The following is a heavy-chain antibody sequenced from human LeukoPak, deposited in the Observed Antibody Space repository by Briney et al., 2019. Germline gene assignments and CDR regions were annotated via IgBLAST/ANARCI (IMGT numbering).Heavy chain of an antibody. V-gene: IGHV3-48*04. CDR2: ISSSSSPI. CDR3: ARSGYCTSTSCLNGRGAFDI. CDR1: GFTFSTYS. Sequence: TGGSLRLSCAASGFTFSTYSMNWVRQAPGKGLEWVSYISSSSSPIFYADSVKGRFTFSRDNAKNSLYLQMNSLRAEDSAVYYCARSGYCTSTSCLNGRGAFDIWGQGTMVTVSS. J-gene: IGHJ3*02. D-gene: IGHD2-2*01.